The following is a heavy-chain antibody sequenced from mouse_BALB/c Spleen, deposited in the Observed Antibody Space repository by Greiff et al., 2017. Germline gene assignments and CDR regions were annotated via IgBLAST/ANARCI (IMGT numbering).Heavy chain of an antibody. CDR3: ARRHPLAMDY. D-gene: IGHD6-1*01. J-gene: IGHJ4*01. CDR2: ISSGGGST. CDR1: GFAFSSYD. Sequence: EVKLMESGGGLVKPGGSLKLSCAASGFAFSSYDMSWVRQTPEKRLEWVAYISSGGGSTYYPDTVKGRFTISRDNAKNTLYLQMSSLKSEDTAMYYCARRHPLAMDYWGQGTSVTVSS. V-gene: IGHV5-12-1*01.